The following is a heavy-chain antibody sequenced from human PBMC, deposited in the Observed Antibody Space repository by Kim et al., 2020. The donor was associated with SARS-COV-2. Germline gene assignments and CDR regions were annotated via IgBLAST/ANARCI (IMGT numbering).Heavy chain of an antibody. Sequence: DSVKGRFTISRDNAKNSLYLQMNSLRDEDTAVYYCAITYYYGSGSHGAFDIWGQGTMVTVSS. J-gene: IGHJ3*02. V-gene: IGHV3-48*02. D-gene: IGHD3-10*01. CDR3: AITYYYGSGSHGAFDI.